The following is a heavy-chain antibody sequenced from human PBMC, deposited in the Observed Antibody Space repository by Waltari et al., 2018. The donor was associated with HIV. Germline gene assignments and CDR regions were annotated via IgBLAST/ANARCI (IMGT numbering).Heavy chain of an antibody. J-gene: IGHJ5*02. Sequence: EVRLVESGGGSVQPGGSLRLSCAVSGFTFSNYWMHWVRQAPGKGLVWLSRISGDGSITSYADSVKGRFTISRDNAKNTLYLQMNSLRGEDTAIYYCARDFKWGSSSDWFDPWGQGSLVTVSS. CDR1: GFTFSNYW. CDR3: ARDFKWGSSSDWFDP. CDR2: ISGDGSIT. V-gene: IGHV3-74*01. D-gene: IGHD3-16*01.